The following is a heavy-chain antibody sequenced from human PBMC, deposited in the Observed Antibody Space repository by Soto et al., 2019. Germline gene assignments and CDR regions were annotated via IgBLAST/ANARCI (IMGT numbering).Heavy chain of an antibody. CDR1: GGSISSYY. D-gene: IGHD6-6*01. CDR3: ARDQAEYSSSWFDP. V-gene: IGHV4-59*01. J-gene: IGHJ5*02. Sequence: KTSETLSLTCTVSGGSISSYYWSWIRQPPGKGLEWIGYIYYSGSTNYNPSLKSRVTISVDTSKNQFSLKLSSVTAADTAVYYCARDQAEYSSSWFDPWGQGTLVTVSS. CDR2: IYYSGST.